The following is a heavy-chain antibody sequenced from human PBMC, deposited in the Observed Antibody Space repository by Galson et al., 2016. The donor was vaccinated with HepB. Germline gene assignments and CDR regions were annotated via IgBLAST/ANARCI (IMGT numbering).Heavy chain of an antibody. CDR2: IYYTGST. D-gene: IGHD1-26*01. CDR1: GGSISSNSYY. CDR3: ATYYSGSYLGFSY. Sequence: ETLSLTCIVSGGSISSNSYYWGWIRQPPGKGQEWIGNIYYTGSTYYSPSLKSRVTISVDTSKNQFSLKLSSVTAADTAVYYCATYYSGSYLGFSYWGQGTLVTVSS. V-gene: IGHV4-39*01. J-gene: IGHJ4*02.